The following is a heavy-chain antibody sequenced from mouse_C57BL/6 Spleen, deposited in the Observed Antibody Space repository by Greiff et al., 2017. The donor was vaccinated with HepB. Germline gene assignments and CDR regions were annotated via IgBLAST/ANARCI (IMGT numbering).Heavy chain of an antibody. Sequence: EVQLQQSGAELVRPGASVKLSCTASGFNIKDDYMHWVKQRPEQGLEWIGWIDPENGDTEYASKFQGKATITADTSSTTAYLQLSSLTSEDTSVYYCTPGAGNDYYAMDYWGQGTSVTVSS. J-gene: IGHJ4*01. CDR1: GFNIKDDY. D-gene: IGHD2-1*01. CDR3: TPGAGNDYYAMDY. CDR2: IDPENGDT. V-gene: IGHV14-4*01.